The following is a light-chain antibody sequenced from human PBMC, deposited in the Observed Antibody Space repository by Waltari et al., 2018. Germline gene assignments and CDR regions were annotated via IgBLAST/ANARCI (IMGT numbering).Light chain of an antibody. V-gene: IGLV2-14*03. Sequence: QSALTQPASVSGSPGQSLTISCAGSSSVLGTYDFVTWYQQLPGTVPKLILFDVNKRPSGISARFSGSKSGNTASLTISGLLPEDEADYFCLSYTTSYTWLFGGGTRVTVL. CDR1: SSVLGTYDF. J-gene: IGLJ3*02. CDR2: DVN. CDR3: LSYTTSYTWL.